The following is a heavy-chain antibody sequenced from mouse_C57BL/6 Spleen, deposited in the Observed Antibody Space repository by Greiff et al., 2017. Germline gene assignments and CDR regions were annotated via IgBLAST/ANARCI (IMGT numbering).Heavy chain of an antibody. CDR3: TRSDSSGVDY. CDR2: IDPETGGT. D-gene: IGHD1-1*01. J-gene: IGHJ4*01. CDR1: GYTFTDYE. Sequence: QVQLQQSGAELVRPGASVTLSCKASGYTFTDYEMHWVKQTPVHGLEWIGAIDPETGGTAYNQKFKGKAILTADKSSSTAYMELRSLTSEDSAVYYCTRSDSSGVDYWGQGTSVTVSS. V-gene: IGHV1-15*01.